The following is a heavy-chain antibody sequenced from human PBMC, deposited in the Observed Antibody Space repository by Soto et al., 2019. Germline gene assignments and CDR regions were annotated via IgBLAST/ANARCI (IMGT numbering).Heavy chain of an antibody. CDR1: GDSISVGGYY. CDR3: ARGIRS. J-gene: IGHJ6*02. V-gene: IGHV4-31*03. Sequence: QVQLQESGPGLVRPSQTLSLTCTVSGDSISVGGYYWSWIRQHPGKGLEWIGYIYYSGHTYYNPSYMHRVTISIDTSKSQPPLKLPSVTAAGTAVYYCARGIRSWGQGTTVTVSS. D-gene: IGHD3-10*01. CDR2: IYYSGHT.